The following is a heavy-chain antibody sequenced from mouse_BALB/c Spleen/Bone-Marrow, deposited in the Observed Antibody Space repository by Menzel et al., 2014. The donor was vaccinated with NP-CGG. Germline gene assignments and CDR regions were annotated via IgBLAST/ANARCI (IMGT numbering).Heavy chain of an antibody. CDR3: ARVYGNYDAMDY. D-gene: IGHD2-1*01. CDR1: GYTFTSYW. J-gene: IGHJ4*01. Sequence: QVQLQQSGAELVKPGASVKLSCKASGYTFTSYWMHWVKQRPGQGLEWIGEIDPSDSYTNYNQKFKGKATLTVDKSSSTAYMQLSSLTPEDSAVYYCARVYGNYDAMDYWSQGTSVTVSS. V-gene: IGHV1-69*02. CDR2: IDPSDSYT.